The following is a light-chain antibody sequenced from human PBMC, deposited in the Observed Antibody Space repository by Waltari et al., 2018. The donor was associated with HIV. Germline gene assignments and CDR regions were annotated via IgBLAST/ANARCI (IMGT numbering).Light chain of an antibody. Sequence: IVLTQSPGTLSLSPGEKATLSCRASQSVSSTSLAWYQQKPGQSPRLLIYSASTRANGIPDRLSGSGSGTDFSLTISRLEPEDFAVYYCQQYDSSFPVYTFGQGTKLEIK. J-gene: IGKJ2*01. CDR1: QSVSSTS. V-gene: IGKV3-20*01. CDR2: SAS. CDR3: QQYDSSFPVYT.